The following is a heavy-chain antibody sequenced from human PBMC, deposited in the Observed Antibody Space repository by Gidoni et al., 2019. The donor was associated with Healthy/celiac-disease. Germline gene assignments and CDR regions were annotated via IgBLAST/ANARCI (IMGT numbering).Heavy chain of an antibody. Sequence: QLQLQESGLGLVKPSQTLSLTCAVSGGSISSGGYSWSWIRQPPGKGLEWIGYIYHSGSTYYNPSLKSRVTISVDRSKNQFSLKLSSVTAADTAVYYCARGGVVTAIDYWGQGTLVTVSS. CDR2: IYHSGST. V-gene: IGHV4-30-2*01. J-gene: IGHJ4*02. CDR3: ARGGVVTAIDY. D-gene: IGHD2-21*02. CDR1: GGSISSGGYS.